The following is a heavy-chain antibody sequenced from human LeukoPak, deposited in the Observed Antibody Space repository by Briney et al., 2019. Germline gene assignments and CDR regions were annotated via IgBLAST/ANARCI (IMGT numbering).Heavy chain of an antibody. CDR1: GFIFDDYA. CDR3: AKGKESEVAGYYFDY. D-gene: IGHD6-19*01. V-gene: IGHV3-9*03. J-gene: IGHJ4*02. Sequence: GRSLRLSCAASGFIFDDYAMHWVRQAPGKGLEWVSGISWNSGSIGYADSVKGRFTISRDNAKNSLYLQMNSLRAEDMALYYCAKGKESEVAGYYFDYWGQGTLVTVSS. CDR2: ISWNSGSI.